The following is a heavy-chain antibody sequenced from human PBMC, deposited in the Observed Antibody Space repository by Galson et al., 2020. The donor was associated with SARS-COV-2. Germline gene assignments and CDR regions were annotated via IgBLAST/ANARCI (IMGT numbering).Heavy chain of an antibody. Sequence: GESLKISCKGLGYSFAGYWIGWVRQKPGKGLEWVGIIYPGDSDIRYSPSFQGQVSISADKSIATAYLQWSSLKASDTAMYYCARQAGGCSGGGCYSDGFFNYWGQGTLVSVSS. J-gene: IGHJ4*02. CDR3: ARQAGGCSGGGCYSDGFFNY. CDR2: IYPGDSDI. V-gene: IGHV5-51*01. D-gene: IGHD2-21*02. CDR1: GYSFAGYW.